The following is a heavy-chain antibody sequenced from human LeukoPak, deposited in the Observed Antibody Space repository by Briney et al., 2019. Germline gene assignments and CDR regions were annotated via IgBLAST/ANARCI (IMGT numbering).Heavy chain of an antibody. Sequence: GGSLRLSCAASGFIFANFGMGWARQAPGKGLEWVASINHNGNVNYYVDSVKGRFTISRDNAKNSLYLQMSNSRAEDTAVYFCARGGGLDVWGQGATVTVSS. CDR3: ARGGGLDV. D-gene: IGHD3-16*01. J-gene: IGHJ6*02. V-gene: IGHV3-7*03. CDR2: INHNGNVN. CDR1: GFIFANFG.